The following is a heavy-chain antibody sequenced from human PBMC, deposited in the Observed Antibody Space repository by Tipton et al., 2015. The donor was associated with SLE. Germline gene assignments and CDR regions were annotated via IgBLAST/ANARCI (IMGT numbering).Heavy chain of an antibody. CDR2: MTHTGST. Sequence: TLSLTCSVSVFSISSSDYWGWIRQPPGKGLEWIASMTHTGSTYYSPSLSSQVTISADTSNHHFSLRIESVTAADTAVYYCAAGTSSYFYYGLDVWGQGTTVPV. CDR1: VFSISSSDY. CDR3: AAGTSSYFYYGLDV. J-gene: IGHJ6*02. V-gene: IGHV4-38-2*01. D-gene: IGHD6-6*01.